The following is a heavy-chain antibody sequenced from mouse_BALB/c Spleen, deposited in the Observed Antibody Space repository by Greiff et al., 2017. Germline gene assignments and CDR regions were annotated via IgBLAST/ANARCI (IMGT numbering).Heavy chain of an antibody. CDR1: GFTFSSYY. CDR3: ARHEDYDDRYAMDY. D-gene: IGHD2-4*01. Sequence: EVQRVESGGGLVKLGGSLKLSCAASGFTFSSYYMSWVRQTPEKRLEWVATISSGGSYTYYPDSVKGRFTISRDNAKNTLYLQMSSLRSEDTAMYYCARHEDYDDRYAMDYWGQGTSVTVSS. V-gene: IGHV5-9-3*01. J-gene: IGHJ4*01. CDR2: ISSGGSYT.